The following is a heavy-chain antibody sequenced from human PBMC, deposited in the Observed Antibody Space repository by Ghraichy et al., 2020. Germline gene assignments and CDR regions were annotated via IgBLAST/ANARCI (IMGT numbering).Heavy chain of an antibody. CDR1: GFTVVSSF. CDR2: IYKSAAT. V-gene: IGHV3-66*01. J-gene: IGHJ5*02. D-gene: IGHD3-9*01. Sequence: GGSLRLSCAASGFTVVSSFMTWVRQAPGKGLEWVAVIYKSAATDHADSVKGRFTISRDSSKNMVYLQMNRLRVEDTGFYYCAREPGRRHPLVNWIETWGQGTLVTVSS. CDR3: AREPGRRHPLVNWIET.